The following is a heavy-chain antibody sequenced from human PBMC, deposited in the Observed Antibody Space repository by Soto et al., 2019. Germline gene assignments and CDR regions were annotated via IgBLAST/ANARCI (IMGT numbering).Heavy chain of an antibody. V-gene: IGHV1-3*01. CDR3: ARAWVVVTAPDY. J-gene: IGHJ4*02. Sequence: ASVKVSCKASGNTFTSYAMHWGRQAPGQRLEWMGWINAGNGNTKYSQKFQGRVTITRDTSASTAYMELSSLRSEDTAVYYCARAWVVVTAPDYWGQGTLVTVSS. CDR1: GNTFTSYA. D-gene: IGHD2-21*02. CDR2: INAGNGNT.